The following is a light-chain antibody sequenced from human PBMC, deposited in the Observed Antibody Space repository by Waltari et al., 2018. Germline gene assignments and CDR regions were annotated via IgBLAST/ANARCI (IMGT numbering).Light chain of an antibody. V-gene: IGKV1-39*01. CDR2: AAS. J-gene: IGKJ2*01. CDR1: QTITSY. Sequence: DIQMTQSPASLSASVGDRVTITCRASQTITSYLNWYQHRPGKPPRLLIFAASRLQNGVPSRFSGSGSGTTFSLTISNVQPEDFATYFCQQTYSSPYTFGQGTKVDIQ. CDR3: QQTYSSPYT.